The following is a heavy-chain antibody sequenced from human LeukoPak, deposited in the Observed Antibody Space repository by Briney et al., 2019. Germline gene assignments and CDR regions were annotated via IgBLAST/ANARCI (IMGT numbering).Heavy chain of an antibody. CDR1: GFTFSDFF. J-gene: IGHJ4*02. Sequence: PGGSLRLSCAAPGFTFSDFFMGWIRQAPGKGLEWISYITGSGSSKFYTESVKGRFTISRDNAKNSLYLQMNSLRAEDTAVYYCAKGLLHLHYYDSSGYYPFDYWGQGTLVTVSS. CDR2: ITGSGSSK. V-gene: IGHV3-11*01. CDR3: AKGLLHLHYYDSSGYYPFDY. D-gene: IGHD3-22*01.